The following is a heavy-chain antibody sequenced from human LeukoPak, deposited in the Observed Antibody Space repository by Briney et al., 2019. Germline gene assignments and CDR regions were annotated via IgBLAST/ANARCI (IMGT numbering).Heavy chain of an antibody. V-gene: IGHV3-21*01. CDR3: ARGGDSSSWYVFLDY. D-gene: IGHD6-13*01. J-gene: IGHJ4*02. CDR1: GFTFSSYS. Sequence: GGSLRLSCAASGFTFSSYSMNWVRQAPGKGLEWVSSISSSSSYIYYADSVKGRFTISRDNAKNSLYLQMNSLRAEDTAVYYCARGGDSSSWYVFLDYWGQGTLVTVSS. CDR2: ISSSSSYI.